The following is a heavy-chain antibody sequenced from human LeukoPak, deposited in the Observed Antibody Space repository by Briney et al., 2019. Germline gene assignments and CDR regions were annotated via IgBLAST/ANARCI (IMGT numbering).Heavy chain of an antibody. CDR2: INHNSGGK. CDR1: GYTFTGYY. Sequence: ASVKVSCKASGYTFTGYYMHWVRQAPGQGLEWMAWINHNSGGKKHAQKFQGRVTMTRDTSISTAYMELNRLRSDDTAVYYCAREQCSSWRPICGSWFDSWGQGTLVTVSS. D-gene: IGHD6-13*01. CDR3: AREQCSSWRPICGSWFDS. V-gene: IGHV1-2*02. J-gene: IGHJ5*01.